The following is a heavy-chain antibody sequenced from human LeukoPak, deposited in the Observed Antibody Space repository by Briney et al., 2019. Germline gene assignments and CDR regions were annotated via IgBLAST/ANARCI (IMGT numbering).Heavy chain of an antibody. D-gene: IGHD2-21*01. V-gene: IGHV3-48*01. J-gene: IGHJ4*02. CDR1: GFTFSSYS. CDR2: ISSSSSTI. Sequence: GGSLRLSCAASGFTFSSYSMNWVRQAPGKGLEWVSYISSSSSTIYYADSVKGRFTISRDNAKNSLYLQMNSLRAEDTAVYYCAREGDFDYWGQGALVTVSS. CDR3: AREGDFDY.